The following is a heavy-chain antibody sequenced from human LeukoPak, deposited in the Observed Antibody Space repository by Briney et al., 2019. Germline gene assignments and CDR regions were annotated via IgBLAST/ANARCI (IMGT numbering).Heavy chain of an antibody. CDR1: GDSINNNVYY. Sequence: SETLSLTCTVSGDSINNNVYYWGWIRQPPGKGLEWIAIISYSGTTYYNPSLKTRATISIDTSKNKFSLKLSSVTAADTAVYYCARDKGGSYQGGFDYWGQGTLVTVSS. CDR2: ISYSGTT. D-gene: IGHD1-26*01. V-gene: IGHV4-39*07. J-gene: IGHJ4*02. CDR3: ARDKGGSYQGGFDY.